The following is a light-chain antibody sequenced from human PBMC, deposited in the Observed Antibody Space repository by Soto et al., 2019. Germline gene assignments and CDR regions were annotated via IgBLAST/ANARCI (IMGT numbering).Light chain of an antibody. CDR1: SSNIGADYD. Sequence: QSVLTQPPSVSGAPGQRVTISCTGSSSNIGADYDVHWYQQLPGTAPKLLIYGNSDRPSGVPDRFSGSKSGTSASLAITGLQAEDEADYYCQSYDSSLSGYVFVTGTKVTVL. V-gene: IGLV1-40*01. CDR3: QSYDSSLSGYV. CDR2: GNS. J-gene: IGLJ1*01.